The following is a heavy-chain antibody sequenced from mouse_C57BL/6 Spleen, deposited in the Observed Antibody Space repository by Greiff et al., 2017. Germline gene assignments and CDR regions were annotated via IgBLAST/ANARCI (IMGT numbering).Heavy chain of an antibody. J-gene: IGHJ2*01. D-gene: IGHD1-1*02. Sequence: VQLQQSGAELVKPGASVKISCKASGYAFSSYWMNWVKQRPGKGLEWIGQIYPGDGDTNYNGKFKGKATLTADKSSSTACMQLSSLTSEDSAVYFCARGGLWYYFDYWGQGTTLTVSS. CDR1: GYAFSSYW. V-gene: IGHV1-80*01. CDR3: ARGGLWYYFDY. CDR2: IYPGDGDT.